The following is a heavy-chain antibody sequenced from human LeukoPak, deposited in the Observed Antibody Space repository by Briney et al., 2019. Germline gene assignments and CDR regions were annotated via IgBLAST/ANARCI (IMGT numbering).Heavy chain of an antibody. CDR1: GFTFSDYY. J-gene: IGHJ3*02. Sequence: GGSLRLSCAASGFTFSDYYMSWIRQAPGKGLEWVSYISTSGSTIYYADSVKGRFTISRDNAKNSLYLQMNRLRAEDTAMYCCAREGDAGETFDIWGQGTMVTVSS. V-gene: IGHV3-11*01. CDR2: ISTSGSTI. D-gene: IGHD3-16*01. CDR3: AREGDAGETFDI.